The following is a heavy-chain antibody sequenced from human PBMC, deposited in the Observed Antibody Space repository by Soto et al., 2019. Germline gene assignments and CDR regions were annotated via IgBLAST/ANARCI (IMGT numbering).Heavy chain of an antibody. Sequence: SETLSLTCTVSGGSISSYYWSWIRQPPGQGLEWIGYIYYSGSTNYNPSLKSRVTISVDTSKNQFSLKLSSVTAADTAVYYCARVSGLLWFGEYKYYGMDVWGQGTTVTAP. CDR1: GGSISSYY. J-gene: IGHJ6*02. D-gene: IGHD3-10*01. CDR2: IYYSGST. CDR3: ARVSGLLWFGEYKYYGMDV. V-gene: IGHV4-59*01.